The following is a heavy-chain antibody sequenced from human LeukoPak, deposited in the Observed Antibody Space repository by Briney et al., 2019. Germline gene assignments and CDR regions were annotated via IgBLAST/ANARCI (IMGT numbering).Heavy chain of an antibody. D-gene: IGHD1-26*01. Sequence: MASETLSLTCTVSGGSVSSGSYYWSWIRQPPGKGLEWIGYIYFSGSTNYNPSLKSRATISVDTSKNQFSLKLTSVTAADTAVYYCVRDRDSGTYYYYYGMDVWGQGTTVTVSS. V-gene: IGHV4-61*01. CDR2: IYFSGST. CDR1: GGSVSSGSYY. J-gene: IGHJ6*02. CDR3: VRDRDSGTYYYYYGMDV.